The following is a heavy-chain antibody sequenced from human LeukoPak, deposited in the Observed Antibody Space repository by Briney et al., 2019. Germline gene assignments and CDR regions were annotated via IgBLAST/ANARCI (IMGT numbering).Heavy chain of an antibody. V-gene: IGHV1-69*05. CDR1: GGTFISYA. J-gene: IGHJ3*02. CDR2: IIPIFGTA. Sequence: SVKVSCKASGGTFISYAISWVRQAPGQGLEWMGGIIPIFGTANYAQKFQGRVTITTDESTSTAYMELSSLRSEDTAVYYCAKGGFVHAFDIWGQGTMVTVSS. CDR3: AKGGFVHAFDI. D-gene: IGHD3-16*01.